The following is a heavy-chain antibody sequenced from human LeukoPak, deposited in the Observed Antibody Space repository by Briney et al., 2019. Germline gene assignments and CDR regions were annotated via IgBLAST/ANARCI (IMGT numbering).Heavy chain of an antibody. D-gene: IGHD5-24*01. CDR2: INHSGST. Sequence: PSETLSLTCAVYGGSFSGYYWSWIRQPPGKGLEWIGEINHSGSTNYNSSLKSRVTISVDTSKNQFSLKLSSVTAADTAVYYCARARVRDGYNYPDYWGQGTLVTVSS. CDR3: ARARVRDGYNYPDY. V-gene: IGHV4-34*01. J-gene: IGHJ4*02. CDR1: GGSFSGYY.